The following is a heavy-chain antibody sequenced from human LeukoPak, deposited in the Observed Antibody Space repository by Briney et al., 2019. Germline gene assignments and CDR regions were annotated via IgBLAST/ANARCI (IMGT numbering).Heavy chain of an antibody. D-gene: IGHD3-10*01. CDR3: ARGLRKAMVRGVTKGGWFDP. CDR2: MNPNSGNT. CDR1: GYTFTSYD. V-gene: IGHV1-8*01. J-gene: IGHJ5*02. Sequence: PGASVKVSYKASGYTFTSYDINWVRQATGQGLEWMGWMNPNSGNTGYAQKFQGRVTMTRNTSISTAYMELSSLRSEDTAVYYCARGLRKAMVRGVTKGGWFDPWGQGTLVTVSS.